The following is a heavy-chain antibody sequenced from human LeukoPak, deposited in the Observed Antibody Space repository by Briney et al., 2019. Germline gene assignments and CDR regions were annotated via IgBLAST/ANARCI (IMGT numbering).Heavy chain of an antibody. J-gene: IGHJ4*02. V-gene: IGHV1-18*01. Sequence: ASVKVSCKASGYTFTNYGISWVRQAPGQGLEWMGWISGYNGNTKYAQKFQGRVTMTTDTSTTTAYIELRSLRSDDTAVYCCARSLNYYSGNYQLYDYWGQGTLVTVSS. CDR3: ARSLNYYSGNYQLYDY. CDR2: ISGYNGNT. CDR1: GYTFTNYG. D-gene: IGHD1-26*01.